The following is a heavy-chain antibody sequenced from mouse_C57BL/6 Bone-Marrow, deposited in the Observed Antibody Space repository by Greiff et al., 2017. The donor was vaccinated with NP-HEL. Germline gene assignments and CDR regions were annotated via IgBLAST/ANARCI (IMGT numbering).Heavy chain of an antibody. CDR2: INPNNGGT. Sequence: EVQVVESGPELVKPGASVKIPCKASGYTFTDYNMDWVKQSHGKSLEWIGDINPNNGGTIYNQKFKGKATLTVDKSSSTAYMELRSLTSEDTAVYYCARWGGGVSYWGQGTLVTVSA. J-gene: IGHJ3*01. CDR1: GYTFTDYN. V-gene: IGHV1-18*01. CDR3: ARWGGGVSY.